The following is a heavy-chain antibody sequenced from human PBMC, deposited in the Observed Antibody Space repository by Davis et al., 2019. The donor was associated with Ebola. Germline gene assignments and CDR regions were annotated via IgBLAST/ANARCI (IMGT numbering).Heavy chain of an antibody. D-gene: IGHD4-17*01. J-gene: IGHJ1*01. CDR3: ANHYGDL. CDR1: RLSVTNTW. CDR2: ISGNGSIT. Sequence: GESLKISCAACRLSVTNTWMSWVRQAPGKGLEWVSAISGNGSITTYADSVKGRFIISRDNSKNNVYLQMNSLRDDDTAVYYCANHYGDLWGRGTLVAVSS. V-gene: IGHV3-23*01.